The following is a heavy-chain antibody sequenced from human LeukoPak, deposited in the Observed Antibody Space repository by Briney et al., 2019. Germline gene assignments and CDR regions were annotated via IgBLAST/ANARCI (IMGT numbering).Heavy chain of an antibody. CDR1: GFTLTTSW. J-gene: IGHJ4*02. CDR3: ARGGLTAGFDY. CDR2: INREGSQI. V-gene: IGHV3-7*01. Sequence: GGSLRLSCAASGFTLTTSWMTWVRQAPGKELEWVTNINREGSQIDYMDSVKGRFTISRDSANNALYLQMNSLRAEDTAVYYCARGGLTAGFDYWGQGTLVTVSS.